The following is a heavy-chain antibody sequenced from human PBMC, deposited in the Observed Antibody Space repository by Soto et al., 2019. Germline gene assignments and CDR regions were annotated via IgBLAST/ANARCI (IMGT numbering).Heavy chain of an antibody. CDR1: GGSISSYY. J-gene: IGHJ4*02. CDR2: IYYSGST. D-gene: IGHD3-22*01. V-gene: IGHV4-59*01. Sequence: PSETLSLTCTGSGGSISSYYWSWIRQPPGKGLEWIGYIYYSGSTNYNPSLKSRVTISVDTSKNQFSLKLSSVTAADTAVYYCASSYYYDSSGYYDFDYWGQGTLVTVSS. CDR3: ASSYYYDSSGYYDFDY.